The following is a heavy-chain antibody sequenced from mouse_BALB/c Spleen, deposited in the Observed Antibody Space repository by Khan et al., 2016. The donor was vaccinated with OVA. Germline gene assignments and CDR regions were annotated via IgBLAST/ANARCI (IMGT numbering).Heavy chain of an antibody. CDR3: ARHGYYGNGGSDFDG. D-gene: IGHD2-1*01. CDR1: GFSLTSYG. J-gene: IGHJ1*01. Sequence: QVQLKESGPGLVAPSQSLSITCTISGFSLTSYGVHWVRQPPGKGLEWLVVIWSDGHTTYNSALKSRLSISKDNSKSQAFLKMNSLQTDDTAMYYWARHGYYGNGGSDFDGWGAGTTVTVSS. V-gene: IGHV2-6-1*01. CDR2: IWSDGHT.